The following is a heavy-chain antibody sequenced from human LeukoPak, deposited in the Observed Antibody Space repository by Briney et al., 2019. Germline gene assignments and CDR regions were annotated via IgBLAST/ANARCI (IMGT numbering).Heavy chain of an antibody. CDR2: IYSDGST. CDR1: GFTVSSNY. V-gene: IGHV3-66*02. CDR3: ARELTADY. Sequence: PGGSLRLSCAASGFTVSSNYMSWVRQAPGKGLEWVSVIYSDGSTYYADSVRGRFTISRDNSKNTLYLQMNSLRAEDTAVYYCARELTADYWGQGTLVTVSS. D-gene: IGHD3-9*01. J-gene: IGHJ4*02.